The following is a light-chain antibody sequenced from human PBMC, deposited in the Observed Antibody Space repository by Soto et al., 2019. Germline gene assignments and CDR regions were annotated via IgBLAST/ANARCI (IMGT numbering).Light chain of an antibody. V-gene: IGLV1-47*01. CDR1: SSNIGSNY. CDR2: RNN. J-gene: IGLJ1*01. Sequence: QSVLTQPPSASGTPGQRVTTSCSGSSSNIGSNYVYWYQQLPGTAPKLLIYRNNQRPSGVPDRFSGSKSGTSASLATSGLRSEDGADYYCAAWDDSLSGFYVFGTGTKVTVL. CDR3: AAWDDSLSGFYV.